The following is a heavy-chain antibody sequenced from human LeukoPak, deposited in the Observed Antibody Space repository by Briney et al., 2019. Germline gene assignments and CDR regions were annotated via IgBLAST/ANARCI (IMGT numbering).Heavy chain of an antibody. V-gene: IGHV4-30-4*08. D-gene: IGHD5-24*01. J-gene: IGHJ4*02. CDR1: GGSISSGDYY. CDR2: IYYSGST. Sequence: SQTLSLTCTVSGGSISSGDYYWSWIRQPPGKGLEWIGCIYYSGSTYYNPSLKSRVTISVDTSKNQFSLKLSSVTAADTAVYYCARGRDDRPVDYWGQGTLVTVSS. CDR3: ARGRDDRPVDY.